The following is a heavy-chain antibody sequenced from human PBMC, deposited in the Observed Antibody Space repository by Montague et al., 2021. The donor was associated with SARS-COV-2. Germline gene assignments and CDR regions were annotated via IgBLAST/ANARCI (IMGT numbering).Heavy chain of an antibody. V-gene: IGHV5-51*01. J-gene: IGHJ4*02. CDR3: ARHEFYYDGPVAVPFDL. D-gene: IGHD3-10*01. CDR1: GYSFSSYW. CDR2: IYPRDLDT. Sequence: QSGAEVKTPGESLKISCKGYGYSFSSYWIAWVRQMPGKGLEYMGIIYPRDLDTKYSPAFQGQVSISADKSISTAYLQWSSLEASDTAMYYCARHEFYYDGPVAVPFDLWGQGTLVTVSS.